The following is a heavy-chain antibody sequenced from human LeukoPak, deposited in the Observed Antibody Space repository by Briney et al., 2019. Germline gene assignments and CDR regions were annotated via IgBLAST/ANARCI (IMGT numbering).Heavy chain of an antibody. D-gene: IGHD2-15*01. Sequence: ASVKVSCKASGDTFSNDGFIWVRQAPGQGLEWMGWMHPNSDDTGYAQKFQGRVTMTRNTSISTAYMELSSLRPEDTAVYYCARARCSGGSCHAFDIWGQGTMVTVSS. CDR2: MHPNSDDT. CDR1: GDTFSNDG. CDR3: ARARCSGGSCHAFDI. V-gene: IGHV1-8*02. J-gene: IGHJ3*02.